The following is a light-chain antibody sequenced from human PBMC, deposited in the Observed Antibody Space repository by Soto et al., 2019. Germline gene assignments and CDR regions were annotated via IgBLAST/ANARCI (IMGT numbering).Light chain of an antibody. Sequence: DIRMTQSPSSLSAFVGDTVTITCQTCPPISVYLNSYQQKPGKAPTLLISAASTLQSEVPSRFSGSGKGTHFTLSISDLRPEDFATCYCQQTYAAPLTFGGGTRVEI. J-gene: IGKJ4*01. CDR3: QQTYAAPLT. V-gene: IGKV1-39*01. CDR1: PPISVY. CDR2: AAS.